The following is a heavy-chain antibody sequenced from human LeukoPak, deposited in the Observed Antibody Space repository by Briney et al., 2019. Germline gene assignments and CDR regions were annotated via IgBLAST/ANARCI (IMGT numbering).Heavy chain of an antibody. CDR2: INTNTGNP. CDR3: ARDLGAPITMVRGADPVYNWFDP. Sequence: ASVKVSCKASGYTFTSYAMNWVRQAPGQGLEWMGWINTNTGNPTYAQGFTGRFVFSLDTSVSTAYLQISSLKAEDTAVYYCARDLGAPITMVRGADPVYNWFDPWGQGTLVTVSS. CDR1: GYTFTSYA. J-gene: IGHJ5*02. V-gene: IGHV7-4-1*02. D-gene: IGHD3-10*01.